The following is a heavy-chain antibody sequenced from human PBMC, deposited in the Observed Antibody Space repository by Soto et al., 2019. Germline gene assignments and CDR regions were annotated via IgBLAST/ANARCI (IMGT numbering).Heavy chain of an antibody. D-gene: IGHD3-22*01. Sequence: QVQLVESGGGVVQPGGSLRLSCAASAFTFRSYAMYWVRQAPGKGLEWVTVISYDGTNNYYADSVKGRFTVSRDNSKNTLYLQMNSLRAEDTAVYYCARDRLYDSNTYYYKYGMDVW. CDR3: ARDRLYDSNTYYYKYGMDV. CDR1: AFTFRSYA. CDR2: ISYDGTNN. V-gene: IGHV3-30-3*01. J-gene: IGHJ6*01.